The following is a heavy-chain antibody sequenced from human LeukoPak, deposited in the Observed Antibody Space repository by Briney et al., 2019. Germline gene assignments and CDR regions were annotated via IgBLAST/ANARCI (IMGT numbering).Heavy chain of an antibody. D-gene: IGHD7-27*01. Sequence: GASVKVSCKASGYTFTSHDINWVRQATGQGLEWMGWMSPNSGDTGYAQKFQGRVTMTSDSSISTAYMELSSLRSEDTAIYYCVRTPPNWGFDYWGQGTLVTVPS. CDR1: GYTFTSHD. V-gene: IGHV1-8*01. CDR2: MSPNSGDT. CDR3: VRTPPNWGFDY. J-gene: IGHJ4*02.